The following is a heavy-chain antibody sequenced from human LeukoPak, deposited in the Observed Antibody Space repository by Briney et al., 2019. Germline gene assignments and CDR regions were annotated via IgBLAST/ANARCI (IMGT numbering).Heavy chain of an antibody. V-gene: IGHV1-24*01. J-gene: IGHJ5*02. CDR3: APLDFWVPST. CDR1: GYTLNELS. Sequence: ASVKVSCKVSGYTLNELSIHWVRQAAGKGLEWMGGFDPEYGETSYAQKFQGRVTMAEDTSTDTACMELSSLRSEDTAVYYCAPLDFWVPSTWGQGTLVTVSS. CDR2: FDPEYGET. D-gene: IGHD3-3*01.